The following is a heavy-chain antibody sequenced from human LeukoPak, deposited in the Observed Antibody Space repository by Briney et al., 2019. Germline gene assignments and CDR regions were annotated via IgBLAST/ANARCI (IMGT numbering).Heavy chain of an antibody. J-gene: IGHJ4*02. CDR1: GFTFSSYA. Sequence: PGGSLRLSCAAFGFTFSSYAMNWVRQAPGKGLEWVSHISNGDDSIYYADSVKGRFTISRDNARNSLYLQMNSLRAEDTAVYYCARHYYDSSGYYKGDYWGQGTLVTVSS. D-gene: IGHD3-22*01. CDR2: ISNGDDSI. CDR3: ARHYYDSSGYYKGDY. V-gene: IGHV3-48*03.